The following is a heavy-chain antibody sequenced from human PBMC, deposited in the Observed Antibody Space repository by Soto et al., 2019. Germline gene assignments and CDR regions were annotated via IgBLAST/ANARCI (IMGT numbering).Heavy chain of an antibody. J-gene: IGHJ4*02. CDR3: ARHPPRAVAGHCFDY. V-gene: IGHV4-59*08. D-gene: IGHD6-19*01. Sequence: PSETLSLTCTVSGGSISGYYWSWIRQPPGKGLEWIGYIFYSGSTNYNPSLKSRVTISVDTSKNQVSLKLTFVTAADTAVYYCARHPPRAVAGHCFDYWGQGALVTVSS. CDR1: GGSISGYY. CDR2: IFYSGST.